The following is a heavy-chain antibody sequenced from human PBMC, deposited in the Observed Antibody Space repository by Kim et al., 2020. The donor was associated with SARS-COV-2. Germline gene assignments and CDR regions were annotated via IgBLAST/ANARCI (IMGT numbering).Heavy chain of an antibody. CDR2: INSDGSST. J-gene: IGHJ6*02. Sequence: GGSLRLSCAASGFTFSSYWMHWVRQAPGKGLVWVSRINSDGSSTSYADSVKGRFTISRDNAKNTLYLQMNSLRAEDTAVYYCARDKNYDSSFYGMDVWGQGTTVTVSS. D-gene: IGHD3-22*01. CDR1: GFTFSSYW. CDR3: ARDKNYDSSFYGMDV. V-gene: IGHV3-74*01.